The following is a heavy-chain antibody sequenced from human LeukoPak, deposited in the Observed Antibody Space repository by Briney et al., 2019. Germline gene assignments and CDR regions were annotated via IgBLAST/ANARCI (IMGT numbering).Heavy chain of an antibody. V-gene: IGHV1-2*02. J-gene: IGHJ3*02. CDR1: GYTFADYY. Sequence: GASVKVSCKASGYTFADYYLHWVRQAPGQGLEWMGSIDPDSGGTNYAQKFQGRVTMTRDTSISTAYMELSRLRPDDTAVYYCAREYYDSSGRKHAFENWGQGTMVTVSS. CDR3: AREYYDSSGRKHAFEN. D-gene: IGHD3-22*01. CDR2: IDPDSGGT.